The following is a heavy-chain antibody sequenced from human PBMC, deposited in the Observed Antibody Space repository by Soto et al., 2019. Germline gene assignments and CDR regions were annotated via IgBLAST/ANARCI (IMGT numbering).Heavy chain of an antibody. J-gene: IGHJ6*02. D-gene: IGHD4-17*01. CDR1: GFTFSTYG. CDR3: AKDLQSYGDYDYYCYGMDV. V-gene: IGHV3-30*18. CDR2: IAYDGTNK. Sequence: QVQLVESGGGEVQPGRSLTISCAASGFTFSTYGMHWVRQTPGKGLEWVAVIAYDGTNKFYSDSVKGRFTISRDNFKNTLTLQMNSLRADATAVYSCAKDLQSYGDYDYYCYGMDVWGLGTRVTVSS.